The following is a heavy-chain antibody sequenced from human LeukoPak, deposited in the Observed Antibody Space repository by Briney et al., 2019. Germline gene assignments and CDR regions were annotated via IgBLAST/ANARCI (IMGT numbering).Heavy chain of an antibody. V-gene: IGHV1-69*01. Sequence: ASVKVSCKASGGTFSSYAISWVRQAPGQGLEWMGGIIPIFGTANYAQKFQGRVTITADESTSTAYMELSSLRSEDTAVYYCARVSYGSGSSPYWGQGTLVTVSS. CDR3: ARVSYGSGSSPY. D-gene: IGHD3-10*01. CDR1: GGTFSSYA. CDR2: IIPIFGTA. J-gene: IGHJ4*02.